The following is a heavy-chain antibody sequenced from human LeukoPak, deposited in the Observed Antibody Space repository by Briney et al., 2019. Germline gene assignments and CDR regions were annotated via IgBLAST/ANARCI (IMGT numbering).Heavy chain of an antibody. CDR2: TYYRSKWYN. V-gene: IGHV6-1*01. CDR1: GDIVSSNSAA. J-gene: IGHJ6*02. D-gene: IGHD5-18*01. Sequence: SQTLSLTCAISGDIVSSNSAAWNWIRQSPSRGLEWLGRTYYRSKWYNDYAVSVKSRITINPDTSKNQFSLQLNSVTPEDTAVYYCARELKIGYSYGYAYYGMDVWGQGTTVTVSS. CDR3: ARELKIGYSYGYAYYGMDV.